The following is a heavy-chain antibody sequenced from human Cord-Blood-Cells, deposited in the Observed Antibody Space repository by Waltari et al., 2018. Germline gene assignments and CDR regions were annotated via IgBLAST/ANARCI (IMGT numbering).Heavy chain of an antibody. CDR1: GGSISSSSYY. J-gene: IGHJ4*02. D-gene: IGHD2-2*01. CDR3: ASWKRGYCSSTSCYYFDY. V-gene: IGHV4-39*01. Sequence: QPQRQESGPGLVKPSETLSLTCTVSGGSISSSSYYWGWIRQPPGKGLEWIGSIYYSGSTYYNPSLKSRVTISVDTSKNQFSLKLSSVTAADTAVYYCASWKRGYCSSTSCYYFDYWGQGTLVTVSS. CDR2: IYYSGST.